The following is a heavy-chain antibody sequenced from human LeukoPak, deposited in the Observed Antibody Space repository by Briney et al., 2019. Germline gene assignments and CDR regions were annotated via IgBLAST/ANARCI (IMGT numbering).Heavy chain of an antibody. CDR3: ARGQYSSGWYDY. CDR2: IYYSGST. V-gene: IGHV4-59*01. CDR1: GGSISPYY. D-gene: IGHD6-19*01. J-gene: IGHJ4*02. Sequence: PSETLSLTCSVSGGSISPYYWSWIRQPPGKGLEWIGYIYYSGSTNYNPSLESRATISVDTSKTQFSLELRSVTAADTAVYYCARGQYSSGWYDYWGQGTLVTVSS.